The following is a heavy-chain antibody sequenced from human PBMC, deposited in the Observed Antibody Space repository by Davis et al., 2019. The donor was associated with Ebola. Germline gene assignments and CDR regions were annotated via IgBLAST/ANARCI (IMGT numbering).Heavy chain of an antibody. CDR3: AKDSSSFRPYGMDV. D-gene: IGHD6-13*01. Sequence: PAGSLRLSCAASGFTFSSSAMSWVPQAPGQGLEWVSAISGSGGSTYSADSVKGRFTISRDNSKNTLYLQMNSLRAEDTAVYYCAKDSSSFRPYGMDVWGQGATVTVSS. CDR2: ISGSGGST. J-gene: IGHJ6*02. CDR1: GFTFSSSA. V-gene: IGHV3-23*01.